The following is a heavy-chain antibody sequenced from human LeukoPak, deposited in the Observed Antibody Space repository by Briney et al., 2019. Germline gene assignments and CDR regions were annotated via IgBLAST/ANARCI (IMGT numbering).Heavy chain of an antibody. CDR1: GGSISSFY. CDR2: IYSSGST. CDR3: ARKGVAAGLDY. Sequence: SETLSLTCVVSGGSISSFYWSWIRQPPGKPLEWIGYIYSSGSTSYNPSLKSRVTISVDTSKNQFSLRLSSVTAADTAVYYCARKGVAAGLDYWGQGTLVTVSS. J-gene: IGHJ4*02. D-gene: IGHD6-13*01. V-gene: IGHV4-59*01.